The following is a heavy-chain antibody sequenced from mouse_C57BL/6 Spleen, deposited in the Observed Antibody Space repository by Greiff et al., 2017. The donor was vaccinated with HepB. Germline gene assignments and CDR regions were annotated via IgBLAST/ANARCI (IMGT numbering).Heavy chain of an antibody. CDR1: GFNIKDYY. CDR3: ARSYGNFYFDY. V-gene: IGHV14-2*01. D-gene: IGHD2-1*01. CDR2: IDPEDGDT. J-gene: IGHJ2*01. Sequence: EVQLQQSGAELVKPGASVKLSCTASGFNIKDYYMHWVKQRTEQGLEWIGRIDPEDGDTKYAPKFQGKATITADTSSNTAYLQLSSLTSEDTAVYYCARSYGNFYFDYWGQGTTLTVSS.